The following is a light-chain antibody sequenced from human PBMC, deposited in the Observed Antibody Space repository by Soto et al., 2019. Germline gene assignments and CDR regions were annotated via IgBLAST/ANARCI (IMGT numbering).Light chain of an antibody. CDR2: GIS. CDR3: QQYVSPPIT. J-gene: IGKJ5*01. V-gene: IGKV3-20*01. CDR1: QSVTNSF. Sequence: ENVLTQSPGTLSLSPGERATLSCRASQSVTNSFFAWYQQKPGQAPRLLIYGISSRATGIPDRFSGSGSGTDFTLTISRLEPEDFVVYYCQQYVSPPITFGQGTRLEIK.